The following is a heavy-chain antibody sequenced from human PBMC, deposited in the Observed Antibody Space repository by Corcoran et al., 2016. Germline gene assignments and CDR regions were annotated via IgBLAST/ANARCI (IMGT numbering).Heavy chain of an antibody. J-gene: IGHJ6*02. V-gene: IGHV4-34*01. D-gene: IGHD2-15*01. CDR3: AREDVYYCYGMDV. CDR2: INHSGST. Sequence: QQQQWGAGLLKPSETLSLTCAVYGGSFSGYYWSWIRQPPGKGLEWIGEINHSGSTNYNPSLKSRVTISVDTSKNQFSLKLSSVTAADTAVYYCAREDVYYCYGMDVWCQGTTVTVSS. CDR1: GGSFSGYY.